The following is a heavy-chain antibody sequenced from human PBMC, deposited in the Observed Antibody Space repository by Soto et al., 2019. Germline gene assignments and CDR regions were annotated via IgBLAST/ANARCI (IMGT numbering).Heavy chain of an antibody. V-gene: IGHV3-30-3*01. CDR2: ISYDGSNK. CDR3: ARSVRCSSTSCYLYYYGMDV. D-gene: IGHD2-2*01. J-gene: IGHJ6*02. Sequence: LRLSCAASGFTFSSYAMHWVRQAPGKGLEWVAVISYDGSNKYYADSVKGRFTISRDNSKNTLYLQMNSLRAEDAAVYYCARSVRCSSTSCYLYYYGMDVWGQGTTVTVSS. CDR1: GFTFSSYA.